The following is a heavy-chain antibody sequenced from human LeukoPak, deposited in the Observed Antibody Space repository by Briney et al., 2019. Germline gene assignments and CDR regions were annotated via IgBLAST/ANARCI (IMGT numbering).Heavy chain of an antibody. J-gene: IGHJ4*02. CDR1: GFTFSSYS. Sequence: GGSLRLSCAASGFTFSSYSMNWVRQAPGKGLEWVSSISSSSYIYYADSVKGRFTISRDNAKNSLYLQMNSLRAEDTAVYYCARDATDSSGYYYDYWGQGTLVTVSS. D-gene: IGHD3-22*01. CDR2: ISSSSYI. CDR3: ARDATDSSGYYYDY. V-gene: IGHV3-21*01.